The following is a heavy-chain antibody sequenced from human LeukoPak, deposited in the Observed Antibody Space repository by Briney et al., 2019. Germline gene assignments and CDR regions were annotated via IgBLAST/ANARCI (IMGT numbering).Heavy chain of an antibody. Sequence: SETLSLTCTVSGGSISSYYWSWIRQPPGKGLEWIGYIYYSGSTNYNPSLKSRVTISVDTSKNQFSLKLSSVTAADTAVYYCASTRSGPRLGAFDIWGQGTMVTVSS. CDR1: GGSISSYY. CDR3: ASTRSGPRLGAFDI. V-gene: IGHV4-59*01. J-gene: IGHJ3*02. D-gene: IGHD1-26*01. CDR2: IYYSGST.